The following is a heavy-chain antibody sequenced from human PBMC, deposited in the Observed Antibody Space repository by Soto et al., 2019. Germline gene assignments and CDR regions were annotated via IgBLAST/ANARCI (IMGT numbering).Heavy chain of an antibody. V-gene: IGHV1-18*01. CDR3: ARPYDSSNSPRFDY. Sequence: ASVKVSCKASGYRFTSYGIIWVRQAPGQGLEWMGWISAYNGNTKYAQKFQGRVTMATDTSTSTAYMELRSLRSDDTAVYYCARPYDSSNSPRFDYWGQGTLVTVSS. J-gene: IGHJ4*02. D-gene: IGHD3-22*01. CDR2: ISAYNGNT. CDR1: GYRFTSYG.